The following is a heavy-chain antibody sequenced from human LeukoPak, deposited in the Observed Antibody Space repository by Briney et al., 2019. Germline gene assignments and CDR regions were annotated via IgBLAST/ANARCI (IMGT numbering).Heavy chain of an antibody. J-gene: IGHJ5*02. Sequence: GGSLRLSCAASGFTFSSYWMSWVRQAPGKGLEWVANIKQDGSEKYYVDSVKGRFTISRDSAKNSLYLQMNSLRAEDTAVYYCARDRGWFVVVPAAKVFDPWGQGTLVTVSS. CDR1: GFTFSSYW. CDR2: IKQDGSEK. CDR3: ARDRGWFVVVPAAKVFDP. V-gene: IGHV3-7*01. D-gene: IGHD2-2*01.